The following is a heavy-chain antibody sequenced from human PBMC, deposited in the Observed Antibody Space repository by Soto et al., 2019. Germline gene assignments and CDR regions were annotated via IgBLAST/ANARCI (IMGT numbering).Heavy chain of an antibody. Sequence: ASVKVSCKASGYTFTSYDINWVRQATGQGLGWMGWMNPNSGNTGYAQKLQGRVTMTRNTSISTAYMELSSLRSEDTAVYYCARLRPLPIFGVVPPGYPFYMDVWGKGTTVTVSS. CDR3: ARLRPLPIFGVVPPGYPFYMDV. CDR1: GYTFTSYD. J-gene: IGHJ6*03. V-gene: IGHV1-8*01. CDR2: MNPNSGNT. D-gene: IGHD3-3*01.